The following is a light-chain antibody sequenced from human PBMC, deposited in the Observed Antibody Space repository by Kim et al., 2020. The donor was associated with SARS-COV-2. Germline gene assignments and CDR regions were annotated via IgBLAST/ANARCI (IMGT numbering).Light chain of an antibody. CDR1: QVISNY. V-gene: IGKV1-27*01. Sequence: ESVGDRVTITGRASQVISNYLAWYQQKPGKAPTVLIYGASTLQSGGPSRFSGSGSGTDFTLTISSLQPEDVGTYYCQKYDSAPWTFGHGTKVDIK. CDR3: QKYDSAPWT. CDR2: GAS. J-gene: IGKJ1*01.